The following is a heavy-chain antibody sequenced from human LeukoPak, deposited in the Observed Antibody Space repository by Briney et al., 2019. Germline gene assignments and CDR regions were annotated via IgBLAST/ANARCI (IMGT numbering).Heavy chain of an antibody. CDR3: AKDHSDSGRAFEY. D-gene: IGHD1-26*01. J-gene: IGHJ4*02. CDR1: GLNFGESA. V-gene: IGHV3-43*02. CDR2: ISADGGSA. Sequence: GGSLRLSCVASGLNFGESAMHWVRQAPGKGLEWVSLISADGGSAFSADSVKGRFTVSRDSSRDTLYLQMNSVRPDDTAVYYCAKDHSDSGRAFEYWGRGTLVTVSS.